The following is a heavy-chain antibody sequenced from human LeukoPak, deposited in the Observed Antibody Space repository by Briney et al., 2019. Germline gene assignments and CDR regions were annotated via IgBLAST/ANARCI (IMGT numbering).Heavy chain of an antibody. CDR1: GFTFSSYS. D-gene: IGHD2-15*01. V-gene: IGHV3-21*01. CDR2: ISSSSSYI. CDR3: ARDRGYCSGGSCYSANFDY. J-gene: IGHJ4*02. Sequence: GGSLRLSCAASGFTFSSYSMNWVRQAPGKGLEWVSSISSSSSYIYYADPVKGRFTISRDNAKNSLYLQMNSLRAEDTAVYYCARDRGYCSGGSCYSANFDYWGQGTLVTVSS.